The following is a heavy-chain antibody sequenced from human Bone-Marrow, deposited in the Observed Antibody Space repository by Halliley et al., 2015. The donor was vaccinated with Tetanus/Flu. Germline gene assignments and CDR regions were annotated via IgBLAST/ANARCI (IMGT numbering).Heavy chain of an antibody. J-gene: IGHJ4*02. CDR3: ARCFWPYDYLWGSFGR. V-gene: IGHV4-59*01. CDR2: IFYDGSP. Sequence: GYIFYDGSPDYHPPLKSRVRMSGDTSKNQFSQKLTSVTAADTAVYFCARCFWPYDYLWGSFGRWGQGTLVSVSS. D-gene: IGHD3-16*01.